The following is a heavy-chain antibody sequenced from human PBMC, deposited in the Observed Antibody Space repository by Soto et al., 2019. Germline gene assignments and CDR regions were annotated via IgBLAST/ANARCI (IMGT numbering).Heavy chain of an antibody. CDR2: IYYSGST. V-gene: IGHV4-30-4*01. CDR3: ARRCLPATPSHYYYYYGMDV. CDR1: GGSISSGDYY. D-gene: IGHD2-15*01. J-gene: IGHJ6*02. Sequence: SETLSLTCTVSGGSISSGDYYWRWIRQPPGKGLEWIGYIYYSGSTYYNPSLKSRVTISVDTSKNQFSLKLSSVTAADTAVYYCARRCLPATPSHYYYYYGMDVWGQGTTVTVSS.